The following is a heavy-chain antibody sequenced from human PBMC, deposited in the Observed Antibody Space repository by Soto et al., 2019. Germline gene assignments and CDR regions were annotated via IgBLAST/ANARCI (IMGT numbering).Heavy chain of an antibody. J-gene: IGHJ4*02. CDR3: ARRYSYGFFDY. CDR2: IYYSGST. D-gene: IGHD5-18*01. CDR1: VGSISIGDYY. V-gene: IGHV4-30-4*01. Sequence: PSETLSVTCTVSVGSISIGDYYWSWIRQPPGKGLEWIGYIYYSGSTYYNPSLKSRVTISVDTSKNQFSLKLSSVTAADTAVYYCARRYSYGFFDYWGQGTMVTVSS.